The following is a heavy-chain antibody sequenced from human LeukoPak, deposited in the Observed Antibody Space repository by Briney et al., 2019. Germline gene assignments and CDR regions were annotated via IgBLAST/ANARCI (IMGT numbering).Heavy chain of an antibody. J-gene: IGHJ3*02. CDR1: XFTFTSYE. D-gene: IGHD6-6*01. CDR3: ARGPSIAARYDAFDI. Sequence: GGSLRLSCAASXFTFTSYELNRVRQAPGXXXXXVSYISSSGNTISYAASVQGRFTISRDNAKNSLYLQVISLRAEDTAVYYCARGPSIAARYDAFDIWGQGTMVTVSS. CDR2: ISSSGNTI. V-gene: IGHV3-48*03.